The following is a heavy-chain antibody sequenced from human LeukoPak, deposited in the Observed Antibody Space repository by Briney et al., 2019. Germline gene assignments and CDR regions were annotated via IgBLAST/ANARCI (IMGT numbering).Heavy chain of an antibody. D-gene: IGHD3-22*01. Sequence: SETLSLTCAAYGGSFSGYYWSWIRQPPGKGLEWIGEINHSGSTNYNPSLKSRVTISVDTSENQFSLKLSSVTAADTAVYYCASSYYYDSSGYRVDYWGQGTLVTVSS. CDR1: GGSFSGYY. J-gene: IGHJ4*02. V-gene: IGHV4-34*01. CDR2: INHSGST. CDR3: ASSYYYDSSGYRVDY.